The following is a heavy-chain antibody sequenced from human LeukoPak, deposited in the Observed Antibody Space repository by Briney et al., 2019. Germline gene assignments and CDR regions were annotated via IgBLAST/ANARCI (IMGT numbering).Heavy chain of an antibody. CDR1: GYTFTGYY. J-gene: IGHJ4*02. D-gene: IGHD2-8*01. V-gene: IGHV1-2*06. CDR2: INPNSGGT. CDR3: ARDILYCTNGVCYSTDFDY. Sequence: ASVKVSCKASGYTFTGYYMHWVRQAPGQGLEWMGRINPNSGGTNYAQKFQGRVTMTRDTSISTAYMELSRLRSDDTAVYYCARDILYCTNGVCYSTDFDYWGQGTLVTVSS.